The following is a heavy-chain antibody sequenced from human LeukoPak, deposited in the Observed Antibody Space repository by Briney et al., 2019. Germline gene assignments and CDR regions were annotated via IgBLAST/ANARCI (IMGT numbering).Heavy chain of an antibody. CDR2: ISASGSTT. V-gene: IGHV3-23*01. Sequence: GGSLRLSCAASGFIFSNYAMSWVRQAPGKGLEWVSGISASGSTTYSADSVKGRFTISRDNSKNTVYLQMNSLRAEDTAVYYCAKWTHWDMVRGVIVVGDLDYWGQGTLVTVSS. D-gene: IGHD3-10*01. J-gene: IGHJ4*02. CDR1: GFIFSNYA. CDR3: AKWTHWDMVRGVIVVGDLDY.